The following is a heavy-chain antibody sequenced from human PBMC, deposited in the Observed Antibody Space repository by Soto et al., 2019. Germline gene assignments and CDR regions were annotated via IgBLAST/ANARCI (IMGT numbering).Heavy chain of an antibody. CDR1: GGSISSSY. V-gene: IGHV4-59*01. J-gene: IGHJ6*02. D-gene: IGHD2-2*01. Sequence: PSETLSLTCTVSGGSISSSYWSWIRQPPGKGLEWIGYIYYSGSTNYNPSLKSRVTISVDTSKNQFSLKLSSVTAADTAVYYCARARISTVRGYYYYGMDVWGQGTTVT. CDR2: IYYSGST. CDR3: ARARISTVRGYYYYGMDV.